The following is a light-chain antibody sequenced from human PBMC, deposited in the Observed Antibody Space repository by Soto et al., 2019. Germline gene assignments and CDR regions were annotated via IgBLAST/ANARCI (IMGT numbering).Light chain of an antibody. CDR3: QQYNYGPPT. J-gene: IGKJ1*01. V-gene: IGKV3-15*01. CDR2: GAS. CDR1: QSVSSN. Sequence: EIVMTQSPATLSVSPGERATLSCRASQSVSSNLAWYQQKPGQAPRLLIYGASSRATGIPARFSGSGSGTQFTLTISSLQSEEFAVYYCQQYNYGPPTFGQGTKVEIK.